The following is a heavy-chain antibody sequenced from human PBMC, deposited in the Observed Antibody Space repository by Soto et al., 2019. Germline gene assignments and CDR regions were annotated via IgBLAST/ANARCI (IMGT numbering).Heavy chain of an antibody. J-gene: IGHJ6*02. V-gene: IGHV3-48*02. Sequence: GSLRLPCAASGFTFSSYSMNWVRQAPGKGLGWVSYISSGSSSNIHYADSVKGRFTISRDNAKNSLYLQMNSLTDEDTAVYYCAREAGSGMDVWGQGTAVTVSS. CDR3: AREAGSGMDV. CDR1: GFTFSSYS. CDR2: ISSGSSSNI. D-gene: IGHD3-10*01.